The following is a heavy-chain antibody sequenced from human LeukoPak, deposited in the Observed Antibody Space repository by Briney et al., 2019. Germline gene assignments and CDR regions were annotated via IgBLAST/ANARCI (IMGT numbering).Heavy chain of an antibody. J-gene: IGHJ4*02. CDR1: GYTFTGYY. D-gene: IGHD4-23*01. CDR3: ATDLYGGTSATFDY. Sequence: ASVKVSCNASGYTFTGYYMHWVRQAPGQGLEWMGWINPNSGGTYYAQKFQGRVTMTSDTSISSAYMELSRLRSDDRAVYYCATDLYGGTSATFDYWGQGTLVTVSS. V-gene: IGHV1-2*02. CDR2: INPNSGGT.